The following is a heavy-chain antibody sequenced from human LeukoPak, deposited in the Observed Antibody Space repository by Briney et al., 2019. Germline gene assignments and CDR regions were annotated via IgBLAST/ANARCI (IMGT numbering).Heavy chain of an antibody. CDR1: GFTFSSYS. D-gene: IGHD6-19*01. CDR3: ARARTMYSSGWYQVVNFDY. Sequence: GGSLRLSCAASGFTFSSYSMNWVRQAPGKGLEWVSSISSSSYINYADSVKGRFTISRDNARNSLYLQMNSLRAEDTAVYYCARARTMYSSGWYQVVNFDYWGQGTLVTVSS. V-gene: IGHV3-21*01. J-gene: IGHJ4*02. CDR2: ISSSSYI.